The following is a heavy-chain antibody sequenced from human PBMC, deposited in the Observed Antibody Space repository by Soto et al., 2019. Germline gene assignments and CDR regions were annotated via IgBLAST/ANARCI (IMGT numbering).Heavy chain of an antibody. CDR1: GFTFISHA. CDR3: AKEIFAAAYAATSAFDL. D-gene: IGHD2-8*01. CDR2: VDGSGGDT. V-gene: IGHV3-23*01. Sequence: GGSLRLSCAASGFTFISHAMGWLRQAPGTGPEWVAFVDGSGGDTSYADSVKGCFTISRDNSDNSLYLHMNSLRAEDTGRYFCAKEIFAAAYAATSAFDLWGRGTLVTVSS. J-gene: IGHJ4*02.